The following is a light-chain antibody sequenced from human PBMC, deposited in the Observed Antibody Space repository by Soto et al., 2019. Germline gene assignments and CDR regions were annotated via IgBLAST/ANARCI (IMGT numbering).Light chain of an antibody. CDR2: DAS. CDR3: QQYNSYQWT. Sequence: DIQMTQSPSTLSASVGDRVTITCRASQSISSWLAWYQQKPGKAPNXLIYDASNLESGVPSRFSGSGSGTELTITISSLQPDDVETYYCQQYNSYQWTFGQGTKVDIK. V-gene: IGKV1-5*01. CDR1: QSISSW. J-gene: IGKJ1*01.